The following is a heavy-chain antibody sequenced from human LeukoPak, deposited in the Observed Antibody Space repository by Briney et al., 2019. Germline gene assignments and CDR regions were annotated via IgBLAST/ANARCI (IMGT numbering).Heavy chain of an antibody. Sequence: ASVKVSCKASGYTFTGYYMHWVRQAPGQGLEWMGWINPNSGGTNYAQKFQGRVTMTRDTSISTAYMELSRLRSDDTAVYYCARCQWELDAFDIWGQGTMVTVSS. D-gene: IGHD1-26*01. CDR3: ARCQWELDAFDI. V-gene: IGHV1-2*02. CDR1: GYTFTGYY. CDR2: INPNSGGT. J-gene: IGHJ3*02.